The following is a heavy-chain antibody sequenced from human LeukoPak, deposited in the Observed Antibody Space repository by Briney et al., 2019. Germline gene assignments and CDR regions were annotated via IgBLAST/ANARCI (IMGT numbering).Heavy chain of an antibody. CDR3: AIGGDSTTSCYRCFDY. J-gene: IGHJ4*02. CDR1: GSRFTSYW. D-gene: IGHD2-2*02. CDR2: IYPDDSDT. V-gene: IGHV5-51*01. Sequence: GASLQISCKGSGSRFTSYWIGWVRQLPGKGLEWMGLIYPDDSDTRYSPSFQGQVTISADKSISTAYLQWSSLKASDTAMYYCAIGGDSTTSCYRCFDYWGQGTLVTVSS.